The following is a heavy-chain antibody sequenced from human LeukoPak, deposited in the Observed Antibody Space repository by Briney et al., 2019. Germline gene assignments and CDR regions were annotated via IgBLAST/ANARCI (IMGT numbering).Heavy chain of an antibody. CDR2: INPNSGGT. CDR1: GYTFTGYY. J-gene: IGHJ4*02. Sequence: ASVQVTCKATGYTFTGYYMHWVGQAPGKGLEWMGWINPNSGGTNYAQKLQGRVTKPRDTSISTAYMELSSLRSDDTAVYYCARDSGYSSGWYSNRSHWFDYWGQGTLVTVSS. D-gene: IGHD6-19*01. CDR3: ARDSGYSSGWYSNRSHWFDY. V-gene: IGHV1-2*02.